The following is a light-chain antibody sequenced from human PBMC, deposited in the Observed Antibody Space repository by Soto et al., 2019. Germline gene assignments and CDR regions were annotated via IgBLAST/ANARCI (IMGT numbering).Light chain of an antibody. CDR3: SSYTSSSTYV. CDR2: EVS. CDR1: SSDVGGYNY. J-gene: IGLJ1*01. Sequence: QSPLTQPASVSWSPGQSITISCTGTSSDVGGYNYVSWYQQHPGKAPKLMIYEVSNRPSGVSNRFSGSKSGNTASLTISGLQAEDEADYYCSSYTSSSTYVFGTGTKVTVL. V-gene: IGLV2-14*01.